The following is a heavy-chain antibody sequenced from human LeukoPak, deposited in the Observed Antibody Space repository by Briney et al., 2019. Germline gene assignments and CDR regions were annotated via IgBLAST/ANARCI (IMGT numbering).Heavy chain of an antibody. CDR1: GYSISSGYY. CDR2: IYHSGST. D-gene: IGHD3-10*01. J-gene: IGHJ5*02. V-gene: IGHV4-38-2*02. Sequence: SETLSLTCTVFGYSISSGYYWGWIRQPPGKGLEWIGSIYHSGSTYYNPSLKSRVTISVDTSKNQFSLKLSSVTAADTAVYYCARDESGYYYGSGTYGRAWFDPWGQGTLVTVSS. CDR3: ARDESGYYYGSGTYGRAWFDP.